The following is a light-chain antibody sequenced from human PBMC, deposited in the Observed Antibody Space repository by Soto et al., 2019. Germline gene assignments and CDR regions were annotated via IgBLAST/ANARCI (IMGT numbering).Light chain of an antibody. CDR2: DVI. J-gene: IGLJ2*01. Sequence: QSALTQPRSVSGSPGQSVTLSCSGSGSDVGGYDFVSWYQQHPGKAPKLIIYDVIKRPSGVPDRYSGSKSGNTASLTISGLQAEDEADYYCCSFAGTYTVVFGGGTKVTVL. V-gene: IGLV2-11*01. CDR1: GSDVGGYDF. CDR3: CSFAGTYTVV.